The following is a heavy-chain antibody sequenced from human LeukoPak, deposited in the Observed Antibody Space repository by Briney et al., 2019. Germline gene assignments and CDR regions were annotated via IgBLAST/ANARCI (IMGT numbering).Heavy chain of an antibody. Sequence: SETLSLTCTVSGYSISSGYYWGWIRQPAGKGLEWIGRIYTSGSTNYNPSLKSRVTMSVDTSKNQFSLKLSSVTAADTVVYYCARDRGGSGWQTFDPWGQGTLVTVSS. J-gene: IGHJ5*02. D-gene: IGHD6-19*01. CDR2: IYTSGST. V-gene: IGHV4-4*07. CDR1: GYSISSGYY. CDR3: ARDRGGSGWQTFDP.